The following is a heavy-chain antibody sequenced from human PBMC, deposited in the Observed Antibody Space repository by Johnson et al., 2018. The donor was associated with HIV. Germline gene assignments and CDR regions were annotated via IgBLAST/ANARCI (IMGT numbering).Heavy chain of an antibody. J-gene: IGHJ3*02. Sequence: VQLVESGGGVVRPGGSLRLSCAASGFTFDDYGMSWVRQTPGKGLEWVSGIKWNGGSTGYADSVKGRFTISRDNAKNSLYLQMNSLRAEDTALYYCARLSGYYVYDAFDIWGQGTMVTVSS. V-gene: IGHV3-20*04. CDR3: ARLSGYYVYDAFDI. CDR1: GFTFDDYG. D-gene: IGHD3-3*01. CDR2: IKWNGGST.